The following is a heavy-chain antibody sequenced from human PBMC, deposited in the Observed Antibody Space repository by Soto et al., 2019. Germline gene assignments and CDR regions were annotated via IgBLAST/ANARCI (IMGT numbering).Heavy chain of an antibody. CDR1: GFTFSSYS. V-gene: IGHV3-48*01. CDR3: ARDGIVVVPAATLWFDP. Sequence: PGGSLRLSCAASGFTFSSYSMNWVRQAPGKGLEWVSYISSSSSTIYYADSVKGRFTISRDNAKNSLYLQMNSLRAEDTAVYYCARDGIVVVPAATLWFDPWGQGTLVTVSS. J-gene: IGHJ5*02. D-gene: IGHD2-2*01. CDR2: ISSSSSTI.